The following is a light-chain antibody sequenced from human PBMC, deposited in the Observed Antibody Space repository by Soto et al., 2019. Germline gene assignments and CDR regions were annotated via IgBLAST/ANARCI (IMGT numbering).Light chain of an antibody. J-gene: IGKJ2*01. V-gene: IGKV3-11*01. CDR2: DAS. CDR3: LQRSSWPMT. CDR1: QSVSNY. Sequence: EIVLTQSPATLSLSPGERATLSCRASQSVSNYLAWYQQKPGQAPRLLIYDASTRATAIPDRFSGSGSGTEFTLTISSLEPEDFAVYYCLQRSSWPMTFGQGTRLEIK.